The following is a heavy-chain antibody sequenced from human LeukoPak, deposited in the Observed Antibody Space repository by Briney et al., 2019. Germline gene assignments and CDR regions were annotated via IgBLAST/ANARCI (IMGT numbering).Heavy chain of an antibody. V-gene: IGHV1-46*01. CDR1: GYTFTSYY. J-gene: IGHJ4*02. CDR3: ARRELAGSTAYFDY. Sequence: GASVTVSCKASGYTFTSYYIHWVRPAPGQGLEWMGIINPSGGSTNYAQDFQGRVTMTRDTSTSTVYMELSSLRSEDTAVYYCARRELAGSTAYFDYWGQGTLVTVSS. CDR2: INPSGGST. D-gene: IGHD1-26*01.